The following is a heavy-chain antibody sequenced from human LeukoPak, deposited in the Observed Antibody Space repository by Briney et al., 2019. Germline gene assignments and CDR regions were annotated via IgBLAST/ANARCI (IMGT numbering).Heavy chain of an antibody. CDR2: ISAYNGNT. CDR1: GYTFTSYG. D-gene: IGHD2-15*01. Sequence: ASVKVSCKASGYTFTSYGISWVRQAPGQGLEWMGWISAYNGNTNYAQKLQGRVTMTTDTSTSTAYMELRSLRSDDTAVYYCARDGYCSGGSCYSGDYYYYGMDVWDQGTTVTVSS. CDR3: ARDGYCSGGSCYSGDYYYYGMDV. V-gene: IGHV1-18*01. J-gene: IGHJ6*02.